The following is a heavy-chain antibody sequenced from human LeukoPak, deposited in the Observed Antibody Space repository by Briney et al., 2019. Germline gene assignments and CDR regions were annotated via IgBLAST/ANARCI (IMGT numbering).Heavy chain of an antibody. CDR1: GFTFGDYP. Sequence: GGSLRLSCTASGFTFGDYPVSWIRQAPGKGLDWVGFIRSKAYGGTTEYAASVKGRFTISRDDSKSIAYLQMNSLKTEDTAVYYCTRDGRDYYNPHWGQGTLVTVSS. J-gene: IGHJ4*02. D-gene: IGHD5-24*01. V-gene: IGHV3-49*03. CDR3: TRDGRDYYNPH. CDR2: IRSKAYGGTT.